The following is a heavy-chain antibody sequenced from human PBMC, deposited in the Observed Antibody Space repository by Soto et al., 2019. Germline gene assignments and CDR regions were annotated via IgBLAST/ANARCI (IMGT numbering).Heavy chain of an antibody. Sequence: PSETLSLTCAVYGGSFSGYYWIWIRQPPGKGLERIGEINHSGSTNYNPSLKSRVTISVDTSKNQFSLKLSSVTAADTAVYYCARGFIYYGSGSYYNKDYYYGMDVWGQGTTVTVSS. J-gene: IGHJ6*02. D-gene: IGHD3-10*01. CDR2: INHSGST. CDR1: GGSFSGYY. V-gene: IGHV4-34*01. CDR3: ARGFIYYGSGSYYNKDYYYGMDV.